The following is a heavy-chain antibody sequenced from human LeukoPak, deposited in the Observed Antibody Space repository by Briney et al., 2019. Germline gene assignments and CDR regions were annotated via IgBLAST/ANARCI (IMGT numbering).Heavy chain of an antibody. J-gene: IGHJ5*02. Sequence: GGSLRLSCAASGFTFSSYAMSWVRQAPGKGLEWVSAISGSGGSTYYADSVKGRFTISRDKSKNTLYLQMNSLRAEDTAVYYCAKARVVAGTNWFDPWGQGTLVTVSS. V-gene: IGHV3-23*01. D-gene: IGHD6-19*01. CDR2: ISGSGGST. CDR1: GFTFSSYA. CDR3: AKARVVAGTNWFDP.